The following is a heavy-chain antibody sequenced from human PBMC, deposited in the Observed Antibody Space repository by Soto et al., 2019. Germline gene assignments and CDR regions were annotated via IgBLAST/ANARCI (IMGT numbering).Heavy chain of an antibody. D-gene: IGHD6-6*01. J-gene: IGHJ6*02. CDR3: ARVETPPRGYSSSRYYYYYGMDV. CDR2: IIPIFGTA. Sequence: SVKVSCKASGGTFSSYAISWVRQAPGQGLEWMGGIIPIFGTANYAQKFQGRVTITADESTSTAYMELSSLRSEDTAVYYCARVETPPRGYSSSRYYYYYGMDVWG. CDR1: GGTFSSYA. V-gene: IGHV1-69*13.